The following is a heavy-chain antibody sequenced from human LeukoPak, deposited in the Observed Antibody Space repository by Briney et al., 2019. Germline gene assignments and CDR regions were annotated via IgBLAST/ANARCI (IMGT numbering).Heavy chain of an antibody. V-gene: IGHV3-21*01. J-gene: IGHJ4*02. CDR2: ISGNSFHI. D-gene: IGHD1-26*01. CDR1: GFTFSDYS. CDR3: ASGTIVGARGADN. Sequence: PGGSLRLSCAAPGFTFSDYSMTGVRQAPGKALEWVSSISGNSFHIFYADSVKGRFTISRDNACKSLYLQLNSLRAEDTAVYYCASGTIVGARGADNWGQGTLVTVSS.